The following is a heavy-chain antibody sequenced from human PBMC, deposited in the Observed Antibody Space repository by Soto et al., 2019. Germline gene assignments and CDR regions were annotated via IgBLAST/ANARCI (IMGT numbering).Heavy chain of an antibody. CDR3: ANRGYSYGYSHFDY. V-gene: IGHV3-23*01. CDR1: GFTFSSYA. D-gene: IGHD5-18*01. Sequence: EVQLLESGGGLVQPGGSLRLSCAASGFTFSSYAMSWVRQAPGKGLEWVSAISGSGGSTYYADSVKGRFTISRDNSKNTLYLQMKTLRAEDTAVYYCANRGYSYGYSHFDYWGQGPLVTVSS. J-gene: IGHJ4*02. CDR2: ISGSGGST.